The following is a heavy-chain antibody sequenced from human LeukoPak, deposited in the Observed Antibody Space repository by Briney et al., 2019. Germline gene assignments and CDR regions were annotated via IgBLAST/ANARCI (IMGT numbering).Heavy chain of an antibody. D-gene: IGHD3-22*01. CDR3: VRQWMRDSGAYYDFHH. J-gene: IGHJ4*02. CDR2: IYYRGSA. CDR1: GGSISSSNYY. V-gene: IGHV4-39*01. Sequence: PSGALSLTCTVSGGSISSSNYYWGWIRQPPGKGLEWVGTIYYRGSAYYNPSLKSRVTISVDTSKNQFSLKLSSVTAADTAVYYCVRQWMRDSGAYYDFHHWGQGTLVTVST.